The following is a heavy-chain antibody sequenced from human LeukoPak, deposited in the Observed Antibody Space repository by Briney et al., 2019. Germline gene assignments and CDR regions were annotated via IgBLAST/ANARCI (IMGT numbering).Heavy chain of an antibody. D-gene: IGHD3-22*01. CDR2: IYTSGST. CDR3: ARNLALYYYDSSGYYSHAFDI. V-gene: IGHV4-4*07. CDR1: GGSISSCY. J-gene: IGHJ3*02. Sequence: SETLSLTCTVSGGSISSCYWSWIRQPAGKGLEWIGRIYTSGSTNYNPSLKSRVTMSVDTSKNQFSLKLSSVTAADTAVYYCARNLALYYYDSSGYYSHAFDIWGQGTMVTVSS.